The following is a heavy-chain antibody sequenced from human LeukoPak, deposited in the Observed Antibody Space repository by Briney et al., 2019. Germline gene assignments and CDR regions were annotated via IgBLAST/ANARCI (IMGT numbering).Heavy chain of an antibody. D-gene: IGHD6-19*01. Sequence: GGSLRLSCAASGFTFSSYSMNWVRQAPGKGLEWVSSISSSSSYIYYADSVKGRFTISRDNAKNSLYLQMNSLRAEDTAVYYCARSGSGWYYFDYWGQGTLVTVSS. J-gene: IGHJ4*02. CDR2: ISSSSSYI. CDR1: GFTFSSYS. V-gene: IGHV3-21*01. CDR3: ARSGSGWYYFDY.